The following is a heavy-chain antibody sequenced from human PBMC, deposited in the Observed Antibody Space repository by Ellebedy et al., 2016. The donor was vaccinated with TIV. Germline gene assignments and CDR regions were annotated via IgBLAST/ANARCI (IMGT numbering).Heavy chain of an antibody. V-gene: IGHV4-39*07. CDR2: IYYSGSA. J-gene: IGHJ5*02. CDR1: GGSISNSDYY. Sequence: MPSETLSLTCTVSGGSISNSDYYWNWVRQPPGKGLEWIGSIYYSGSAYYNPSLKSRVTVSVDTSKNQFSLNLSSVTAADTAMYYCATQLERRGGASSWGQGTLVTVSS. CDR3: ATQLERRGGASS. D-gene: IGHD5-24*01.